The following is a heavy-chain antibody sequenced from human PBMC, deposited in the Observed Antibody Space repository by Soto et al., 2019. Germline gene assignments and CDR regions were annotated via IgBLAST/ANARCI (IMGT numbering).Heavy chain of an antibody. CDR1: GGSISSSNYY. Sequence: QLQLQESGPGLVEPSETLSLTCTVSGGSISSSNYYWGWIRQPPGKGLEWIGSIYYSGSTYYNPSLKSRVTISVDTSKNHFSLKLSSVTAADTAVYYCARHKNCLNVYFDYWGQGTLVTVSS. D-gene: IGHD2-15*01. CDR2: IYYSGST. V-gene: IGHV4-39*01. J-gene: IGHJ4*02. CDR3: ARHKNCLNVYFDY.